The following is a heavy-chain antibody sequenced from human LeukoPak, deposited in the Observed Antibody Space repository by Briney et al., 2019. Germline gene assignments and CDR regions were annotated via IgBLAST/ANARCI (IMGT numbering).Heavy chain of an antibody. CDR2: IYTSGST. Sequence: PSETLSLTCTVSGGSISSGSYYWSWIRQPAGKGLEWIGRIYTSGSTNYNPSLKSRVTISVATSKNQFSLKLSSVTAADTAVYYCARAHYYDGSGYYYLQDYWGQGTLVTVSP. J-gene: IGHJ4*02. CDR3: ARAHYYDGSGYYYLQDY. D-gene: IGHD3-22*01. CDR1: GGSISSGSYY. V-gene: IGHV4-61*02.